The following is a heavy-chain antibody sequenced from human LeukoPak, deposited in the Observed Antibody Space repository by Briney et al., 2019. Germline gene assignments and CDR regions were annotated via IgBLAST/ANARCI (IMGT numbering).Heavy chain of an antibody. CDR2: ISAYNGNT. CDR3: AREGHDFWNAYYTVGDY. V-gene: IGHV1-18*01. CDR1: GYTFTSYG. D-gene: IGHD3-3*01. Sequence: ASVKVSCKASGYTFTSYGISWVRQAPGQGLEWMGWISAYNGNTNYAQKLQGRVTMTTDTSTSTAYMELRSLRSEDTAVYYCAREGHDFWNAYYTVGDYWGQGTLVTVSS. J-gene: IGHJ4*02.